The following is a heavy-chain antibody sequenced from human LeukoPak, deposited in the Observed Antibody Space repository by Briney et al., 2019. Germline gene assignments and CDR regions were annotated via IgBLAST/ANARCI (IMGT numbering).Heavy chain of an antibody. D-gene: IGHD6-19*01. CDR3: ARWDRVAVAGRGGFDY. CDR1: GGSISSSCCY. V-gene: IGHV4-39*01. CDR2: IYNSGSGSA. J-gene: IGHJ4*02. Sequence: PSETLSLTCSVSGGSISSSCCYWGWIRQPPGKGLEWIASIYNSGSGSAIYNPSLKSRVTISVDTSENQISLKLSSVTAADTAVYYCARWDRVAVAGRGGFDYWGQGTLVTVSS.